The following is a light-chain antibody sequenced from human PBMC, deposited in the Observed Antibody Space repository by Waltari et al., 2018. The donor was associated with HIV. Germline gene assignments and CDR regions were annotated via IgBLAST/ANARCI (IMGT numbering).Light chain of an antibody. Sequence: EMVLTQSPGTLSLSPGERATLSCRASQRVSSNYLAWYQHKAVQAPRLLIFGASSRATGIPDRFSGSGSGTDFTLTISRLEPEDFAVYYCQQYGTSPFAFGPGTKVDIK. CDR3: QQYGTSPFA. J-gene: IGKJ3*01. V-gene: IGKV3-20*01. CDR2: GAS. CDR1: QRVSSNY.